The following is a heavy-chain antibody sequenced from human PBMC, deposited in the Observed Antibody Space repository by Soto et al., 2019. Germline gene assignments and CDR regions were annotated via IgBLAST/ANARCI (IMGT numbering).Heavy chain of an antibody. Sequence: LRLSCAASGFTFSSYAMSWVRQAPGKGLEWVSAISGSGGSTYYADSVKGRFTISRDNSKNTLYLQMNSLRAEDTAVYYCAKGLSDYDSSGLLYGMDVWGQGTTVTVSS. J-gene: IGHJ6*02. CDR1: GFTFSSYA. CDR3: AKGLSDYDSSGLLYGMDV. D-gene: IGHD3-22*01. CDR2: ISGSGGST. V-gene: IGHV3-23*01.